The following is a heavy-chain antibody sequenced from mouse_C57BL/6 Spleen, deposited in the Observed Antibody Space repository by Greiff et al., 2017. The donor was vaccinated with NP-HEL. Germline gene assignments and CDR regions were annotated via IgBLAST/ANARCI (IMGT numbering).Heavy chain of an antibody. D-gene: IGHD1-1*01. Sequence: DVQLVESGGDLVKPGGSLKLSCAASGFTFSSYGMSWVRQTPDKRLEWVATISSGGSYTYYPDSVKGRFTISRDNAKNTLYLQMSSLKSEDTAMYYCARQYYGSSYVGYFDVWGTGTTVTVSS. CDR1: GFTFSSYG. V-gene: IGHV5-6*01. CDR3: ARQYYGSSYVGYFDV. J-gene: IGHJ1*03. CDR2: ISSGGSYT.